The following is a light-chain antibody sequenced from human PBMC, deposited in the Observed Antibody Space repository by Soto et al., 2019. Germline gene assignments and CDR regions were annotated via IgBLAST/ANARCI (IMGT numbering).Light chain of an antibody. CDR3: QSYDNSHDWDVV. J-gene: IGLJ2*01. V-gene: IGLV1-40*01. CDR2: DNN. Sequence: QSVLTQPPSASGAPGQRVTISCTGSSSNIGAGYAVHWYQQLPGTAPKLLISDNNNRPSGVPDRFSGSKSGTSASLAITGLQAEDEADYYCQSYDNSHDWDVVFGGGTKLTLL. CDR1: SSNIGAGYA.